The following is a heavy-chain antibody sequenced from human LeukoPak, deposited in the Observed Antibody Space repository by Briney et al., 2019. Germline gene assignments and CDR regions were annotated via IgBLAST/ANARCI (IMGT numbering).Heavy chain of an antibody. D-gene: IGHD3-10*01. Sequence: GRPLRLSRTASGITFDDYSVSWVRQAPGKGLEWVGFIRPTSHGSTTDFAASVKGRFSISKDDSKTVAYLQMNSLETEDTAVYYCSSRRFGDFVAGYYWGQGTLVTVSS. V-gene: IGHV3-49*04. J-gene: IGHJ4*02. CDR2: IRPTSHGSTT. CDR1: GITFDDYS. CDR3: SSRRFGDFVAGYY.